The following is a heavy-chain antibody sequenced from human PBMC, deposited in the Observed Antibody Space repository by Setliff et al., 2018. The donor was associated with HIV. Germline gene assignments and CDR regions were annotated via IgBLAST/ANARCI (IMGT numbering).Heavy chain of an antibody. Sequence: PSQTLSLTCAVYGGSFSGYHWNWIRQPPGKGLEWIGEINHSGRTNYNPSLKSRVTISVDTSKNQFSLKLRSVTAADTAVYYCARVSITYWYSIPTFYYYYMDVWGKGTKVTVSS. CDR1: GGSFSGYH. CDR3: ARVSITYWYSIPTFYYYYMDV. D-gene: IGHD2-15*01. J-gene: IGHJ6*03. CDR2: INHSGRT. V-gene: IGHV4-34*01.